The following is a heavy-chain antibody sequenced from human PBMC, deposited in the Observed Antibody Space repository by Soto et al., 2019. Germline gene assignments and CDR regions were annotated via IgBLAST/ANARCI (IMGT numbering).Heavy chain of an antibody. CDR2: IKQDGSEK. CDR3: ARDKEIAARLNYYYYGMDV. D-gene: IGHD6-6*01. Sequence: GGSLRLSCAASGFTFSSYWMSWVRQAPGKGLEWVANIKQDGSEKYYVDSVKGRFTISRDNAKNSLYLQMNSLRAEDTAVYYCARDKEIAARLNYYYYGMDVWGQGTTVTVSS. V-gene: IGHV3-7*05. CDR1: GFTFSSYW. J-gene: IGHJ6*02.